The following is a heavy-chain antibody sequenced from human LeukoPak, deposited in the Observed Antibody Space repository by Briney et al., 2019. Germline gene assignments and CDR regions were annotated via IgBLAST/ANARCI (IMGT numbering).Heavy chain of an antibody. Sequence: ASVKVSCKASGYTFTGYYMHWVRQAPGQGLEWMGWINPNSGGTNYAQKFQGRVTMTRDTSISTAYMELSRLRSDDTAVYYCARVSYGGNSVVGYWGQGTLVTVSS. CDR1: GYTFTGYY. CDR2: INPNSGGT. D-gene: IGHD4-23*01. CDR3: ARVSYGGNSVVGY. J-gene: IGHJ4*02. V-gene: IGHV1-2*02.